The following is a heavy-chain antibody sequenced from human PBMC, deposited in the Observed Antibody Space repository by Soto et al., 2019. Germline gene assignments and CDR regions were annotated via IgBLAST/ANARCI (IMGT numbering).Heavy chain of an antibody. CDR1: GGSISSYY. V-gene: IGHV4-59*08. J-gene: IGHJ3*02. CDR2: IYYSGST. CDR3: ARRYSSAFDI. Sequence: QVQLQESGPGLVKPSETLSLTCTVSGGSISSYYWSWIRQPPGKGLEWIGYIYYSGSTNYNPSLKSRGTLSVDTSKPQFSLKLRSVTAAHTVVYYCARRYSSAFDIWGQGTMVTVSS. D-gene: IGHD6-13*01.